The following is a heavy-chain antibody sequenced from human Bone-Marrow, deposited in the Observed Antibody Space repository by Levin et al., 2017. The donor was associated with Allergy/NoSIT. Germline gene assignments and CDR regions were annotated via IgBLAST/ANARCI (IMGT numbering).Heavy chain of an antibody. J-gene: IGHJ4*02. CDR1: GFSLATSGVG. CDR3: ADRKLEVGTTVFDF. Sequence: SGPTLVKHKQTLTLTCTFSGFSLATSGVGVGWIRQPPGKALEWLGIIYWDDDKRYSPSLKSRLTITKDARKKQVVLTMTNLDPWDPGTYFCADRKLEVGTTVFDFWGQGTLVTVSS. D-gene: IGHD4-17*01. V-gene: IGHV2-5*02. CDR2: IYWDDDK.